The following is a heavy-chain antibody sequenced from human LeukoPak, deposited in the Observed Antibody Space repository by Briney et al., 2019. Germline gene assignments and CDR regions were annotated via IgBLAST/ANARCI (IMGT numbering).Heavy chain of an antibody. Sequence: GGSLRLSCAASGFTFDDYGMNWVRQAPGKGLEWVSGINWNGGSTGYADSVKGRFTISRDNAKNSLYLQMNSLRAEDTALYYCAKMYSRSWYGDAFDIWGQGTMVTVSS. J-gene: IGHJ3*02. CDR2: INWNGGST. D-gene: IGHD6-13*01. CDR1: GFTFDDYG. CDR3: AKMYSRSWYGDAFDI. V-gene: IGHV3-20*04.